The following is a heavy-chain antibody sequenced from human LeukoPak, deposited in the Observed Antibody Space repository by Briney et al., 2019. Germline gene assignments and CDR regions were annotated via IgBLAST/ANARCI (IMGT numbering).Heavy chain of an antibody. CDR2: ISYDGSNK. J-gene: IGHJ4*02. CDR1: GFTFSSYA. D-gene: IGHD4-17*01. CDR3: ARSDYGDYVGYYFGY. Sequence: GGSLRLSCAASGFTFSSYAMHWVRQAPGKGLEWVAVISYDGSNKYYADSVKGRFTISRDNSKNTLYLQMNSLRAEDTAVYYCARSDYGDYVGYYFGYWGQGTLVTVSS. V-gene: IGHV3-30-3*01.